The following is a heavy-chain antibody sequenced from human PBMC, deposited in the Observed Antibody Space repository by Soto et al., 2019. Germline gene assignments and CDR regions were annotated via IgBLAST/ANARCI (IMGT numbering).Heavy chain of an antibody. CDR2: IIPILGIA. V-gene: IGHV1-69*04. CDR3: ARDRLRGYDSSGFYS. J-gene: IGHJ4*02. CDR1: GGTFSSYT. D-gene: IGHD3-22*01. Sequence: SVKVSCKASGGTFSSYTISWVRQAPGQGLEWMGRIIPILGIANYAQKFQGRVTITADKSTSTAYMELSSLRSEDTAVYYCARDRLRGYDSSGFYSWGQGTMVTVSS.